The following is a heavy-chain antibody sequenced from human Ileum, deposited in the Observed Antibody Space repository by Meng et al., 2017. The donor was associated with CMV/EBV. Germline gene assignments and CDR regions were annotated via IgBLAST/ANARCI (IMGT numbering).Heavy chain of an antibody. D-gene: IGHD3-10*01. V-gene: IGHV4-4*07. CDR3: ARNYGSGNWNFFHY. CDR2: IYTSGTT. CDR1: GGSISNYY. Sequence: QVQPQESGPGVVKTSETLSLTCYVSGGSISNYYWSWIRQPAGKGLEWIAHIYTSGTTNYNPSLKSRVTMSVDTSRNQFSLKLTSVTAADTAVYYCARNYGSGNWNFFHYWGQGTLVTVSS. J-gene: IGHJ4*02.